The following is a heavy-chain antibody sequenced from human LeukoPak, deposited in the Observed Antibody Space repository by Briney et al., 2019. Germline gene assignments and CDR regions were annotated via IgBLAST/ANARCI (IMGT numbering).Heavy chain of an antibody. CDR1: GGSISSYY. Sequence: NPSETLSLTCTVSGGSISSYYWSWIRQPPGKGLEWLGYIFYTGNTNYNPSLKSRVTISVDTSKNQFSLRLSSVTAADTAVYYCARRFYCSSTSCPYGMDVWGQGTTVTVSS. J-gene: IGHJ6*02. D-gene: IGHD2-2*01. CDR2: IFYTGNT. V-gene: IGHV4-59*01. CDR3: ARRFYCSSTSCPYGMDV.